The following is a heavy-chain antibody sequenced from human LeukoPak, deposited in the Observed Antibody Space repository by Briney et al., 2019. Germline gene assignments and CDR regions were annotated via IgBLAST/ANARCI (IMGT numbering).Heavy chain of an antibody. CDR1: GYTFTGYF. V-gene: IGHV1-2*06. CDR3: ARRAEGLFDSSSWWVSDY. CDR2: INPNSGGT. D-gene: IGHD6-13*01. J-gene: IGHJ4*02. Sequence: ASVKVSCKASGYTFTGYFMHWVRQAPGQGLEWMGRINPNSGGTNYAQKFQDRVTMTRDTSISTAYMELSRLRSDNTTVYYCARRAEGLFDSSSWWVSDYWAREPWPPSPQ.